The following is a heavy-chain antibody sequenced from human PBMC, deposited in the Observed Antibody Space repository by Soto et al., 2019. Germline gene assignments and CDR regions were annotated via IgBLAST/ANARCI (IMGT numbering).Heavy chain of an antibody. CDR2: IYPGASDT. V-gene: IGHV5-51*01. J-gene: IGHJ4*02. D-gene: IGHD1-26*01. CDR3: SGAESPDTAYFSLY. Sequence: RQMPGTGLEGMGIIYPGASDTRYRPSLQGQLTISADTSKGIAYLQMNSLNIEDSAVYYCSGAESPDTAYFSLYWGQGTPVTVSS.